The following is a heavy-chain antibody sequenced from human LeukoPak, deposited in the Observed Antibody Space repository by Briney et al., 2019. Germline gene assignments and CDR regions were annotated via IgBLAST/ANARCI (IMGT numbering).Heavy chain of an antibody. D-gene: IGHD3-10*01. V-gene: IGHV3-7*01. CDR1: GFTFSSYW. Sequence: GGSLRLSCAASGFTFSSYWMSWVRQAPGKGLEWVANIKQDGSEKYYVDSVKGRFTISRDNAKNSLYLQMNSLRAEDTAVYYCARDRRYGSGSYLIPFDYWGQGTLVTVSS. CDR3: ARDRRYGSGSYLIPFDY. J-gene: IGHJ4*02. CDR2: IKQDGSEK.